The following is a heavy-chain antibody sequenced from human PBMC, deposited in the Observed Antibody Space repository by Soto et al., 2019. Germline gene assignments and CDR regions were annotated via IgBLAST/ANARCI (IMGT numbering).Heavy chain of an antibody. D-gene: IGHD2-2*02. J-gene: IGHJ4*02. CDR2: IYLGDSNI. CDR3: ARQSYCSSNSCYNVDS. V-gene: IGHV5-51*01. Sequence: PGESLKISCKGSGYSLTSYWIGRMRQTPGKGLEWMGMIYLGDSNIRYSPSFEGQVTISADKSITTAYLQWSSLKASDTAMYYCARQSYCSSNSCYNVDSWGQGTLVTVSS. CDR1: GYSLTSYW.